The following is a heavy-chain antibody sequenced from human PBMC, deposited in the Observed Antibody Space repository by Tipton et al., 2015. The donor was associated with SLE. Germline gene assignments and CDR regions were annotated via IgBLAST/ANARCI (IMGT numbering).Heavy chain of an antibody. CDR2: IDPSDSYT. V-gene: IGHV5-10-1*01. J-gene: IGHJ4*01. Sequence: QLVQSGAEVKKPGESLKISCKGSGYSFASYWISWVSQMPGKGLEWMGRIDPSDSYTNYSPSFQGHVTISADKSISTAYLQWSSLKASDTAMYYCARQKYSSSWHADDYWGQGTLVTVSS. CDR3: ARQKYSSSWHADDY. CDR1: GYSFASYW. D-gene: IGHD6-13*01.